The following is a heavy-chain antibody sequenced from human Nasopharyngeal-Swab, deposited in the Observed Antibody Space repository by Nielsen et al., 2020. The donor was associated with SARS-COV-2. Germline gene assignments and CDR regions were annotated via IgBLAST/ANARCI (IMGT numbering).Heavy chain of an antibody. V-gene: IGHV3-64D*06. CDR2: INDYEDRL. J-gene: IGHJ6*03. CDR3: VKGASSGWYGGYYMDV. Sequence: GESLKISCSASGFTFSIYAMHWVRQAPGKGLEYVSTINDYEDRLYYADSVKGRFTISRDNSKNTLYLQMSSLRAEDTAVYWCVKGASSGWYGGYYMDVWGKGTTVTVSS. D-gene: IGHD6-19*01. CDR1: GFTFSIYA.